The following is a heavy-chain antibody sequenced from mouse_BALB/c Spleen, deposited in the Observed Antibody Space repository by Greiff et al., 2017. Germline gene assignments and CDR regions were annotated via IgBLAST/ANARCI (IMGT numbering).Heavy chain of an antibody. CDR1: GYTFSSYW. Sequence: QVQLQQSGAELMKPGASVKISCKATGYTFSSYWIEWVKQRPGHGLEWIGEILPGSGSTNYNEKFKGKATFTADTSSNTAYMQLSSLTSEDSAVYYCAREGLRRALAYWGQGTLVTVSA. V-gene: IGHV1-9*01. D-gene: IGHD2-4*01. J-gene: IGHJ3*01. CDR3: AREGLRRALAY. CDR2: ILPGSGST.